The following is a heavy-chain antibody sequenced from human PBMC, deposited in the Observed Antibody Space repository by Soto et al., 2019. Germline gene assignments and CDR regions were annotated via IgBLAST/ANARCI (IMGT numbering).Heavy chain of an antibody. Sequence: PSETLSLTCTVSGGSISSYYWSWIRQPPGKGLEWIGYIYYSGSTNYNPSLKSRVTVSVDTSKNQFSLKLSSVTAADTAVYYCAGEVGIAASYDYYYGMDVWGQGTTVTVSS. CDR3: AGEVGIAASYDYYYGMDV. D-gene: IGHD6-13*01. CDR1: GGSISSYY. V-gene: IGHV4-59*01. CDR2: IYYSGST. J-gene: IGHJ6*02.